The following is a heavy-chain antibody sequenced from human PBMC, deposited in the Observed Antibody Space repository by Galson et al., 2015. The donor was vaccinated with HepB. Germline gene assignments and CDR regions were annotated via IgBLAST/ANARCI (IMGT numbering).Heavy chain of an antibody. CDR1: GFSVSNYG. CDR3: ARGRCSSASCFRMLYMDV. Sequence: QSGAEVKKPGASVKVSCKASGFSVSNYGISWVRQAPGQGLEWMGWISGYNGRTSYLSRLQGRVTMTTDTSTSTAYMEVRSLRSDDTAVYYCARGRCSSASCFRMLYMDVWGKGTTVTVSS. V-gene: IGHV1-18*01. CDR2: ISGYNGRT. J-gene: IGHJ6*03. D-gene: IGHD2-2*01.